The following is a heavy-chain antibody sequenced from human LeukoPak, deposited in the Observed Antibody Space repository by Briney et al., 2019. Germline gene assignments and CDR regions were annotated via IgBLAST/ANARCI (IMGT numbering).Heavy chain of an antibody. CDR1: GLTFRSYG. Sequence: GGSLRLSCAASGLTFRSYGMHWVRQAPGRGLEWVAVIWHDGTNKYYADSVKGRFTISRDNSKNTLYLQVNSLRAEDTAVYYCARDRGSNDPIDYWGQGTLVTVSS. CDR2: IWHDGTNK. V-gene: IGHV3-33*01. CDR3: ARDRGSNDPIDY. J-gene: IGHJ4*02. D-gene: IGHD2-15*01.